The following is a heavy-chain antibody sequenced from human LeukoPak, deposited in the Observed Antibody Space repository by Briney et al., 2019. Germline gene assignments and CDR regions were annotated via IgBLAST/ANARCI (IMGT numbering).Heavy chain of an antibody. V-gene: IGHV1-69*13. CDR1: GGTFSSYA. CDR3: AGSLKFITMIPHY. D-gene: IGHD3-22*01. Sequence: ASVKVSCKASGGTFSSYAISWVRQAPGQGLEWMGGIIPIFGTANYAQKFQGRVTITADESASTAYMELSSLRSEDTAVFYCAGSLKFITMIPHYWGQGTLVTVSS. J-gene: IGHJ4*02. CDR2: IIPIFGTA.